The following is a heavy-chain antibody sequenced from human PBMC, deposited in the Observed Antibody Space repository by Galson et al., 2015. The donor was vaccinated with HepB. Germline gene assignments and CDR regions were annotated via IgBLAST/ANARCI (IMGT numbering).Heavy chain of an antibody. D-gene: IGHD6-19*01. CDR3: ARGAQWLVLWYFDY. CDR1: GFTFSSYA. J-gene: IGHJ4*02. Sequence: SLRLSCAASGFTFSSYAMHWVRQAPGKGLEWVAVISYDGSNKYYADSVKGRFTISRDNSKNTLYLQMNSLRAEDTAVYYCARGAQWLVLWYFDYWGQGTLVTVSS. V-gene: IGHV3-30-3*01. CDR2: ISYDGSNK.